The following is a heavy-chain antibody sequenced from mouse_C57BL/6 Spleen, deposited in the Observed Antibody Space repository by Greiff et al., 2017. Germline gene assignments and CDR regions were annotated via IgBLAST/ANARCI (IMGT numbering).Heavy chain of an antibody. Sequence: QVTLKESGPGILQSSQTLSLTCSFSGFSLSTSGMGVSWIRQPSGKGLEWLAHIYWDDDKRYNPSLKSRLTISKDTSRNQVFLKITSVDTADTATYYCARKDDYAAWFAYWGQGTLVTVSA. V-gene: IGHV8-12*01. CDR1: GFSLSTSGMG. CDR3: ARKDDYAAWFAY. D-gene: IGHD2-4*01. CDR2: IYWDDDK. J-gene: IGHJ3*01.